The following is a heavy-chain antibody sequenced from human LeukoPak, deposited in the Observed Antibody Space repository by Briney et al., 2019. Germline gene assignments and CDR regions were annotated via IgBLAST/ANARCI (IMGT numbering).Heavy chain of an antibody. J-gene: IGHJ4*02. CDR1: GFTFSSYE. CDR2: IYSGGST. Sequence: PGGSLRLSCAASGFTFSSYEMNWVRQAPGKGLEWVSVIYSGGSTYYADSVKGRFTISRDNSKNTLYLQINSLRTEDTAVYYCARALSSGYRFDYWGQGTLVTVSS. CDR3: ARALSSGYRFDY. D-gene: IGHD3-22*01. V-gene: IGHV3-66*02.